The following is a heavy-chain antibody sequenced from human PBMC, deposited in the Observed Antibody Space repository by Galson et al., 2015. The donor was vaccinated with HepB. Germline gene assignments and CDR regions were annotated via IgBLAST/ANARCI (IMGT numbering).Heavy chain of an antibody. D-gene: IGHD5-24*01. J-gene: IGHJ4*02. CDR1: GFSLHDNAVG. V-gene: IGHV2-5*02. CDR3: AHTAGWLPDY. Sequence: PALVKPTQTLTLPCTFSGFSLHDNAVGVAWIRQPPGKALEWLALIYWDDVRHYNPSLNNRLAITKDSSKNQVVLTLSDIDPVDTATYYCAHTAGWLPDYWGQGTLVTVST. CDR2: IYWDDVR.